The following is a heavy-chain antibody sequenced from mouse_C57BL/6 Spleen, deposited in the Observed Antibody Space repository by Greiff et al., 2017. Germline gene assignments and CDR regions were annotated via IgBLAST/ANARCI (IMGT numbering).Heavy chain of an antibody. Sequence: QVQLKESGPCLVAPSQSLSITCPVSGFSLTSYAISWVRQPLGKGLEWLGVIWTGGGTNYNAALNSRLSIRKDNSKSQVFLKMNSLQTDDTARYYCAREDYYGSPFAYWGQGTLVTVSA. CDR2: IWTGGGT. D-gene: IGHD1-1*01. J-gene: IGHJ3*01. V-gene: IGHV2-9-1*01. CDR1: GFSLTSYA. CDR3: AREDYYGSPFAY.